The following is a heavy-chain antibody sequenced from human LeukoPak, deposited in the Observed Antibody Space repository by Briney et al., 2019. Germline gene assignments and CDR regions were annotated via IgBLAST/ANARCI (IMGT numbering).Heavy chain of an antibody. J-gene: IGHJ4*02. CDR2: IWYDGSNT. CDR1: GFTFSNYG. V-gene: IGHV3-33*01. CDR3: ARDMAGEYSDY. D-gene: IGHD3-10*01. Sequence: PGGSLRLSCTASGFTFSNYGIHWVRQAPGKGLEWVALIWYDGSNTNYADSVKGRFTISRDNSKNRVYLEMNSPRDEDTAVYYCARDMAGEYSDYWGQGTLVTVSS.